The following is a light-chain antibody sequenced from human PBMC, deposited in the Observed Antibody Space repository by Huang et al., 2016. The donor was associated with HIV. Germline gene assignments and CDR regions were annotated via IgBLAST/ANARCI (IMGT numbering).Light chain of an antibody. V-gene: IGKV1-39*01. CDR1: QSISRY. CDR3: QQTYSTPT. CDR2: TTS. Sequence: DTQMTQSPSSLSASVGDKVTITCRASQSISRYLNLYQQQLGKAPKLLIYTTSSLESGVPSRFSGSGSGTHFTLTISSLQPEDFAIYYCQQTYSTPTFGGGTKVEIK. J-gene: IGKJ4*01.